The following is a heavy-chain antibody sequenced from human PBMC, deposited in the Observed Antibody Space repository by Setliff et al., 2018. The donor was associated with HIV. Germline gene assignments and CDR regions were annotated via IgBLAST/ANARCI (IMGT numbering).Heavy chain of an antibody. Sequence: PSETLSLTCAVYGGSLTGYFWTWIRQSPGKGLEWVGQVNRDGGAHYNPPLRSRVTISVDTSKNQFSLKLTSMTAADTAVYYCARGWVRGPIISPGTYCSYGLDVWGQGTPVTVSS. CDR1: GGSLTGYF. D-gene: IGHD3-10*01. J-gene: IGHJ6*02. CDR3: ARGWVRGPIISPGTYCSYGLDV. CDR2: VNRDGGA. V-gene: IGHV4-34*01.